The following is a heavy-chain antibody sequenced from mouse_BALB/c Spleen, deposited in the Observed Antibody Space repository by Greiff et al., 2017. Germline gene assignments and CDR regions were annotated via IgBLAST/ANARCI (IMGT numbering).Heavy chain of an antibody. V-gene: IGHV5-17*02. CDR3: ARALRGYAMDY. CDR2: ISSGSSTI. J-gene: IGHJ4*01. Sequence: EVKVVESGGGLVQPGGSRKLSCAASGFTFSSFGMHWVRQAPEKGLEWVAYISSGSSTIYYADTVKGRFTISRDNPKNTLFLQMTSLRSEDTAMYYCARALRGYAMDYWGQGTSVTVSS. CDR1: GFTFSSFG. D-gene: IGHD2-4*01.